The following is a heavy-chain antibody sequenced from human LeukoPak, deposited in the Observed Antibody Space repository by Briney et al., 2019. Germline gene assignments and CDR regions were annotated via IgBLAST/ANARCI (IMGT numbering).Heavy chain of an antibody. V-gene: IGHV4-34*01. Sequence: SETLSLTCAVYGVSFSGYYWSWIRQPPGKGLEWIGEINHSGSTNYNPSLKSRVTISVDTSKNQFSLKLSSVTAADTAVYYCARRPRGGQWLQKGHFDYWGQGTLVTVSS. D-gene: IGHD6-19*01. CDR2: INHSGST. J-gene: IGHJ4*02. CDR1: GVSFSGYY. CDR3: ARRPRGGQWLQKGHFDY.